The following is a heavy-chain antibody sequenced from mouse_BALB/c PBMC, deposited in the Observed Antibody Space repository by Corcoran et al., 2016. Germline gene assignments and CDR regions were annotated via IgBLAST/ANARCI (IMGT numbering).Heavy chain of an antibody. D-gene: IGHD2-1*01. J-gene: IGHJ2*01. V-gene: IGHV14-3*02. CDR1: GFNIKDTY. CDR3: GRSREGNYVVY. Sequence: EVHLQQSGAELVKPGASVKLSCTASGFNIKDTYMHWVKQRPEQGLAWIGRIDPANGNTKFDPKFQGKATMTADTSSNTVYLQLSSLTSEATAVYYCGRSREGNYVVYWGQATTLTVSS. CDR2: IDPANGNT.